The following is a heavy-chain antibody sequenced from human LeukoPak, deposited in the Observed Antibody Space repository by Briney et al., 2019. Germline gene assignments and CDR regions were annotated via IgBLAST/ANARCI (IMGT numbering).Heavy chain of an antibody. J-gene: IGHJ4*02. D-gene: IGHD6-19*01. Sequence: SETLSLTCAVYGGSFSGYYWSWIRQPSGKGLEWIGEINHSGSTNYNPSLKSRVTISVDTSKNQFSLKLSSVTAADTAVYYCARYGIAVAGSDYWGQGTLVTVSS. CDR1: GGSFSGYY. CDR3: ARYGIAVAGSDY. CDR2: INHSGST. V-gene: IGHV4-34*01.